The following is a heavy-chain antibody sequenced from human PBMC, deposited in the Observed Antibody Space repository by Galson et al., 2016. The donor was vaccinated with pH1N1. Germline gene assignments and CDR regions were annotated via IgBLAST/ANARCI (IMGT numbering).Heavy chain of an antibody. J-gene: IGHJ5*02. CDR2: ISAYNGNT. CDR3: ARVVEWELGHWFDP. CDR1: GYTFTSYG. Sequence: SVKVSCKASGYTFTSYGINWVRQAPGQGLEWMGWISAYNGNTNYAQKLQGRVTMTTVTSTSTAYMELRSLRSDDTAVYYWARVVEWELGHWFDPWGQGTLVTVSS. D-gene: IGHD1-26*01. V-gene: IGHV1-18*01.